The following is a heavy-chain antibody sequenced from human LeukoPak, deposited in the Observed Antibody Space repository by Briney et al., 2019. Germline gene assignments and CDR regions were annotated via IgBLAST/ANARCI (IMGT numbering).Heavy chain of an antibody. Sequence: SETLSLTCTVSGGSISSSSYYWGWVRQPPGQGLEYIGSIYYSGSTYYNPSLKSRVTMAVDTSKNQFSLKLSSVTAADTAVYYCATIVAAAARGFFDYWVQGTLVTVSS. V-gene: IGHV4-39*01. J-gene: IGHJ4*02. CDR2: IYYSGST. D-gene: IGHD6-13*01. CDR1: GGSISSSSYY. CDR3: ATIVAAAARGFFDY.